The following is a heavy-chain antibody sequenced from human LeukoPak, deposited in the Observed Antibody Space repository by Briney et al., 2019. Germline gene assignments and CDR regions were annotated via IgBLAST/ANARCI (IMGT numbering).Heavy chain of an antibody. V-gene: IGHV4-31*03. CDR3: ARDVRTIRGVFNP. CDR1: GGSISSGGYY. J-gene: IGHJ5*02. D-gene: IGHD3-3*01. CDR2: IYYSGST. Sequence: SQTLSLTCTVSGGSISSGGYYWSWIRQHPGKGLEWIGYIYYSGSTYYNPSLKSRVTISVDTSKNQFSLKLSSVTAADTAVYYCARDVRTIRGVFNPWGQGTLVTVSS.